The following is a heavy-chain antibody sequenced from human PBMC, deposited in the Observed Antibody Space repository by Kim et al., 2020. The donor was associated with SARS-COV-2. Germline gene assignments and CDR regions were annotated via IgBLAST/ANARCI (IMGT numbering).Heavy chain of an antibody. CDR3: AKEQYSSSWYLGFDY. V-gene: IGHV3-23*01. D-gene: IGHD6-13*01. CDR2: ISGSGGST. Sequence: GGSLRLSCAASGFTFSSYAMSWVRQAPGKGLEWVSAISGSGGSTYYADSVKGRFTISRDNSKNTLYLQMNRLRAEDTAVYYCAKEQYSSSWYLGFDYWGQGTLVTVSS. CDR1: GFTFSSYA. J-gene: IGHJ4*01.